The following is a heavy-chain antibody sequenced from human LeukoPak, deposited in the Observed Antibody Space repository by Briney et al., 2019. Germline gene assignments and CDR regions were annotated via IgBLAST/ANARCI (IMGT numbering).Heavy chain of an antibody. CDR2: IKQDGSEK. D-gene: IGHD3-10*01. CDR3: ARDNTYYYGSGSYYHHGYFDY. CDR1: GFTFSSYW. Sequence: GGSLRLSCAASGFTFSSYWMSWVRQAPGKGLERVANIKQDGSEKYYVDSVKGRFTISRDNAKNSLYLQMNSLRAEDTAVYYCARDNTYYYGSGSYYHHGYFDYWGQGTLVTVSS. V-gene: IGHV3-7*01. J-gene: IGHJ4*02.